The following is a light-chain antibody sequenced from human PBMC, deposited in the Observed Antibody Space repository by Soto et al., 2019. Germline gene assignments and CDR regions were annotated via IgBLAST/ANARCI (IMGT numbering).Light chain of an antibody. CDR3: AAWDDSLSGLV. Sequence: QSVLTQPPSASGTPGQRVTISCSGSSSNIVTNHVYWYQHLPGTAPKLLIYRNSLRPSGVPDRFSGYKSGTSASLAISGIRSEDEADYYCAAWDDSLSGLVFGGGTKVTVL. J-gene: IGLJ3*02. CDR2: RNS. V-gene: IGLV1-47*01. CDR1: SSNIVTNH.